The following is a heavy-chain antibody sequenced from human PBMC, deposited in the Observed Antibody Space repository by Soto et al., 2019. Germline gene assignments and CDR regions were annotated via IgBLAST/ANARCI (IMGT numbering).Heavy chain of an antibody. Sequence: SETRSLTCTFSGGSISSSSDYGGGIGQPPGKGLEGIGSIYYSGSTYYNPSLKRRGTISVDTSKNQFSLKLSSVTAADTDVYYCARQSSIAAASADWFDPWGQGTLVTVS. CDR2: IYYSGST. V-gene: IGHV4-39*01. D-gene: IGHD6-13*01. CDR3: ARQSSIAAASADWFDP. J-gene: IGHJ5*02. CDR1: GGSISSSSDY.